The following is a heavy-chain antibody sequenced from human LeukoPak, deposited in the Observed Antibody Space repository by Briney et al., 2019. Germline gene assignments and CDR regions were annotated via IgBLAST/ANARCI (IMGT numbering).Heavy chain of an antibody. D-gene: IGHD1-1*01. Sequence: GGSLRLSCAASGFTFSDYYMSWIRQAPGKGLEWVSYIGSSGATIYYADSMKGRFTISRDNAKNSLYLQMNSVRAEDTAVYYWVGVQVGYLDYWGQGTLVTVSS. V-gene: IGHV3-11*01. J-gene: IGHJ4*02. CDR1: GFTFSDYY. CDR2: IGSSGATI. CDR3: VGVQVGYLDY.